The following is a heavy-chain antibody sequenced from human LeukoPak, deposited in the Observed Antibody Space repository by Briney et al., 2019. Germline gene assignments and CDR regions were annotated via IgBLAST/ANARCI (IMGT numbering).Heavy chain of an antibody. CDR3: ARGDYYDSSGYDLDY. J-gene: IGHJ4*02. D-gene: IGHD3-22*01. CDR1: GGSISSSSYY. V-gene: IGHV4-61*02. CDR2: IYTSGST. Sequence: PSETLSLTCTVSGGSISSSSYYWSWIRQPAGKGLEWIGRIYTSGSTNYNPSLKSRVTMSVDTSKNQFSLKLSSVTAADTAVYYCARGDYYDSSGYDLDYWGQGTLVTVSS.